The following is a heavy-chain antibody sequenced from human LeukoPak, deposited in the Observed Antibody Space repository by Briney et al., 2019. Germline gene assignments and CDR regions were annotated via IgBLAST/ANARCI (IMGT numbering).Heavy chain of an antibody. V-gene: IGHV4-61*02. J-gene: IGHJ3*02. D-gene: IGHD4-17*01. Sequence: PSETLSLTCTVSGGSISSGSYYWSWIRQPAGKGLEWIGRIYTSGSTNYNPSLKSRVTISVDTSKNQFSLKLSSVTAADTAVYYCATLGANGDLPYSRVGAFDIWGQGTMVTVSS. CDR1: GGSISSGSYY. CDR2: IYTSGST. CDR3: ATLGANGDLPYSRVGAFDI.